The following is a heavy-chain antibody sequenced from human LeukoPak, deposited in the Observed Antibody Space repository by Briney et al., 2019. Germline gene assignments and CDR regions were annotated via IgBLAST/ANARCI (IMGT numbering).Heavy chain of an antibody. Sequence: GGSLRLSCAASGFTFSSYAMSWVRQAPGKGLEWVSVISGSGGSTYYADSVKGRFTISRDNSKNTLYLQMNSLRAEDTAVYYCAKDPSYYDFWSGSSPNWYFDLWGRGTLVTVSS. CDR3: AKDPSYYDFWSGSSPNWYFDL. V-gene: IGHV3-23*01. CDR1: GFTFSSYA. CDR2: ISGSGGST. J-gene: IGHJ2*01. D-gene: IGHD3-3*01.